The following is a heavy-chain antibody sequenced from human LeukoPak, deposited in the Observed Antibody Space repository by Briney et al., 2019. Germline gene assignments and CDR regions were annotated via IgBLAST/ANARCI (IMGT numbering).Heavy chain of an antibody. V-gene: IGHV4-39*01. J-gene: IGHJ4*02. CDR2: IYYSGST. Sequence: SETLSLTCTVSGGSISSSSYYWGWIRQPPGKGLEWIGSIYYSGSTYYNPSLKSRVTISVDTSMNQFSLKLSSVTAADTAVYYCARHKQWLLDYWGQGTLVTVSS. D-gene: IGHD6-19*01. CDR3: ARHKQWLLDY. CDR1: GGSISSSSYY.